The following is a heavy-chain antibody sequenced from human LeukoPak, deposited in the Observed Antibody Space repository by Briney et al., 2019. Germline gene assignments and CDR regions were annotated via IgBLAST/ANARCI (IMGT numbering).Heavy chain of an antibody. V-gene: IGHV3-30*01. D-gene: IGHD2-2*01. J-gene: IGHJ4*02. CDR1: GFTFSSYA. CDR2: ISYDGSNK. CDR3: AREGYCSSTSCYWGAFDY. Sequence: PGRSPRLSCAASGFTFSSYAMHWVRQAPGKGLEWVAVISYDGSNKYYADSVKGRFTISRDNSKNTLYLQMNSLRAEDTAVYYCAREGYCSSTSCYWGAFDYWGQGTLVTVSS.